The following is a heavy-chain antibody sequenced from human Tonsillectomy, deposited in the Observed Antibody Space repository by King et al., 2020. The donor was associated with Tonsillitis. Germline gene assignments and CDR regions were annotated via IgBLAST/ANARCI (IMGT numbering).Heavy chain of an antibody. Sequence: VQLVESGGGLVQPGRSLRLSCAASGFTFDDYAMHWVRQAPGKGLEWVSGISWNSGSIGYADSVKGRFTISRDNAKNSLYLQMNSLRAEDTALYSCAKDMGVCRSTSCPGPYYAMDVWGQGTTVTVSS. CDR3: AKDMGVCRSTSCPGPYYAMDV. J-gene: IGHJ6*02. D-gene: IGHD2-2*01. V-gene: IGHV3-9*01. CDR1: GFTFDDYA. CDR2: ISWNSGSI.